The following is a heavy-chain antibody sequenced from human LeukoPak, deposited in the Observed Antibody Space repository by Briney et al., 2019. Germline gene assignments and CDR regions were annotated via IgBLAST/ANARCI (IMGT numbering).Heavy chain of an antibody. CDR2: IYYSGST. CDR1: GGSISSSSYY. CDR3: AALKGPGRYYCDY. J-gene: IGHJ4*02. D-gene: IGHD3-10*01. Sequence: SETLSLTCTVSGGSISSSSYYWGWIRQPPGKGLGWIGSIYYSGSTYYNPSLKSRVTISVDTSKNQFSLKLSSVTAADTAVYYCAALKGPGRYYCDYWGQGTLVTVSS. V-gene: IGHV4-39*01.